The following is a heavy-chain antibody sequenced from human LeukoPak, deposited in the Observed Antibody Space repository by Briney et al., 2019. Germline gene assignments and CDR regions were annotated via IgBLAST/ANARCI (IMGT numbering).Heavy chain of an antibody. CDR3: ASSGSSWYGAFDI. J-gene: IGHJ3*02. D-gene: IGHD6-13*01. CDR2: INQDGSEK. V-gene: IGHV3-7*01. CDR1: GFTFSSCW. Sequence: GGSLRLSCAASGFTFSSCWMSWVRQAPGKGLEWVANINQDGSEKYYVDSVKGRFTISRDNAKNSLYLQMSSLRAEDTAVYYCASSGSSWYGAFDIWGQGTIVTVSS.